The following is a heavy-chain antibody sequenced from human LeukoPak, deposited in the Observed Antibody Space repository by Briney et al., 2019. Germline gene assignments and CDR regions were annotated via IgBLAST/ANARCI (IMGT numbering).Heavy chain of an antibody. CDR1: GFTFDDSA. J-gene: IGHJ4*02. CDR2: ISGDGGST. D-gene: IGHD3-10*01. CDR3: AKDIGEQWFFDY. V-gene: IGHV3-43*02. Sequence: PGGSLRLSCATSGFTFDDSAMHWVRQAPGKGLEWVSFISGDGGSTYYADSVKGRFTISRDNSKNSLYLQMNSLRTEDTALYYCAKDIGEQWFFDYWGQGTLVTVSS.